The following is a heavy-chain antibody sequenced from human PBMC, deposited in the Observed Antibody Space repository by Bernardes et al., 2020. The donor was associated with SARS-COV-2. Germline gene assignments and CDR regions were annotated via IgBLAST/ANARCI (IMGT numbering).Heavy chain of an antibody. CDR1: GFTFSSYN. J-gene: IGHJ4*02. CDR3: AREGGYTDYSFDN. D-gene: IGHD6-19*01. CDR2: ITSSSSYI. Sequence: GGSLRLSCAASGFTFSSYNMNWVRQAPGKGLEWVSSITSSSSYIFYADSLKGRFTISRDNAKNLVYLQMNSLRAEDTAVYYCAREGGYTDYSFDNWGQGTLVTVSS. V-gene: IGHV3-21*06.